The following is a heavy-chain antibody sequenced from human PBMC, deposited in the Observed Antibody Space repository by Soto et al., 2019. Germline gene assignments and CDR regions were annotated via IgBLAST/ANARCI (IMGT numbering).Heavy chain of an antibody. Sequence: PSETLSLTCTVSGASLSSISYYWGWIRQPPGKGLEWVGSIFFTGNIYYSPSLKSRVTISVDTSRNQFSLMVNSVTAADTAVYYCAKRAGMKASYFDYWGQGTLVTVSS. V-gene: IGHV4-39*01. CDR3: AKRAGMKASYFDY. CDR1: GASLSSISYY. CDR2: IFFTGNI. D-gene: IGHD5-12*01. J-gene: IGHJ4*02.